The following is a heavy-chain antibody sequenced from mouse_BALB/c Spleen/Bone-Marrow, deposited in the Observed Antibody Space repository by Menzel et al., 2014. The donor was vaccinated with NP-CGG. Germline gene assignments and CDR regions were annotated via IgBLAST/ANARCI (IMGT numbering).Heavy chain of an antibody. V-gene: IGHV1-80*01. Sequence: VQVVESGAELVRPGSSVKISCKASGYAFSSYWMNWVKQRPGQSLEWIGQIYPGDGDTNYNGKFKGKATLTADKSSSTAYVQLSSLTSEDSAVYFCARGPWFAYWGQGTLVTVSA. CDR3: ARGPWFAY. J-gene: IGHJ3*01. CDR2: IYPGDGDT. CDR1: GYAFSSYW.